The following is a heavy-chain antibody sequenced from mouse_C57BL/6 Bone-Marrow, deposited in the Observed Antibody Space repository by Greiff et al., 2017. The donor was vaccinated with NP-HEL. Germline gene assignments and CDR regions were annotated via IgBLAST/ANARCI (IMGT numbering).Heavy chain of an antibody. J-gene: IGHJ1*03. CDR1: GFTFSDYG. CDR3: ARDYYGSSYVEWYFDV. V-gene: IGHV5-17*01. D-gene: IGHD1-1*01. CDR2: ISSGSSTI. Sequence: EVQRVESGGGLVKPGGSLKLSCAASGFTFSDYGMHWVRQAPEKGLEWVAYISSGSSTIYYADTVKGRFTNSRDNAKNTLFLQMTSLRSEDTAMYYCARDYYGSSYVEWYFDVWGTGTTVTVSS.